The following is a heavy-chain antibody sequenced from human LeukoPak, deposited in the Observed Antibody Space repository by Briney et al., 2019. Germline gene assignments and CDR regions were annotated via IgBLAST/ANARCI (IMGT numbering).Heavy chain of an antibody. D-gene: IGHD3-22*01. J-gene: IGHJ6*03. V-gene: IGHV4-4*07. CDR3: ARLKFYDSTGYSPGYYMDV. Sequence: SETLSLTCSVSGGALIIYYWSWIRQPAGKGPEWIGRIYPTGNTDYNPSLKTRVTMSTDLSKKQFSLRLRSVTAADTAVYYCARLKFYDSTGYSPGYYMDVWGKGTAVTVSS. CDR2: IYPTGNT. CDR1: GGALIIYY.